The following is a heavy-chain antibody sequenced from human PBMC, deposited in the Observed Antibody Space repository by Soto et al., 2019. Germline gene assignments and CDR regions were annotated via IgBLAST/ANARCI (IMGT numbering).Heavy chain of an antibody. CDR2: IFYSGPT. J-gene: IGHJ4*02. Sequence: ASETLSLTCTVSGDSITSGVHYWSWIRQLPGKGLEWIGYIFYSGPTYYNPSLKSRVAISVDTSKNQFSLKLSSVTAADTAVYYCARSCSSASCPIDYWGLGTLVTVSS. V-gene: IGHV4-31*03. CDR1: GDSITSGVHY. D-gene: IGHD2-2*01. CDR3: ARSCSSASCPIDY.